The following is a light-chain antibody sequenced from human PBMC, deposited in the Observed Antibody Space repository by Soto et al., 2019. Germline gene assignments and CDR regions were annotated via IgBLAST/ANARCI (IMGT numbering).Light chain of an antibody. V-gene: IGKV1-5*01. J-gene: IGKJ5*01. Sequence: IQMTQSPSTLSASVGDRVTITCRASQSISSWLAWYQQKPGKAPKLLIYDASSLESGVPSGFSGSGSGTEFTLTISRLEPEDFAVYYCQQYDSSPITFGQGTRLEIK. CDR1: QSISSW. CDR2: DAS. CDR3: QQYDSSPIT.